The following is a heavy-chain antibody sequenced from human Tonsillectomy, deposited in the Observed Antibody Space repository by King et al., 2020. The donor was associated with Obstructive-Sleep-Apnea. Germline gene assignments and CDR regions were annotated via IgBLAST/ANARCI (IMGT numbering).Heavy chain of an antibody. J-gene: IGHJ4*02. CDR2: MSYDGSNK. D-gene: IGHD5-24*01. CDR3: ASELEIIFDY. V-gene: IGHV3-30*01. Sequence: VQLVQSGGGVVQPGRSLRLSCAASGFTFSSYAMHWVRQAPGKGLDWVALMSYDGSNKYYADSVKGRFTISRDNSKNTLYLQMNSLRAEDTAVYYCASELEIIFDYWGQGTLVTVSS. CDR1: GFTFSSYA.